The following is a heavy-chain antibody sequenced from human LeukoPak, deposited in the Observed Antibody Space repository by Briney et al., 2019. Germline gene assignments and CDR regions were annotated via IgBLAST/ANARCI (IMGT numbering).Heavy chain of an antibody. D-gene: IGHD6-13*01. V-gene: IGHV3-11*01. CDR1: GFTFSDYY. CDR3: ARIRAAAGNFDY. Sequence: GGSLRLSCAASGFTFSDYYMSWIRQAHGKGLGWVSYISSSGSTISYADSVKGRSTISRDNAKNSLYLQMNSLRAEDTAVYYCARIRAAAGNFDYWGQGTLVTVSS. CDR2: ISSSGSTI. J-gene: IGHJ4*02.